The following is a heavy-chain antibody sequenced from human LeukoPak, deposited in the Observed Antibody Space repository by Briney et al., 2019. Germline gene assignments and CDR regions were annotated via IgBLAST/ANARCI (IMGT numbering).Heavy chain of an antibody. Sequence: GGSLRLSCAASGFTFSSYAMSWVRQAPGKGLEWVSAISGSGGSTYYADSVKGRFTISRDNSKNTLYLQMNSLRAEDTAVYYCAKDGYSSGWYMVVYFDYWGQETLVTVSS. CDR3: AKDGYSSGWYMVVYFDY. D-gene: IGHD6-19*01. CDR1: GFTFSSYA. CDR2: ISGSGGST. J-gene: IGHJ4*02. V-gene: IGHV3-23*01.